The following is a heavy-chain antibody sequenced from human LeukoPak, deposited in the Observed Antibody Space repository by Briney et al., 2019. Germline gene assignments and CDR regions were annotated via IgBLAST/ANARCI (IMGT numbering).Heavy chain of an antibody. Sequence: GGSLRLSCAASGFTFSSHDMNWVRQAPGKGLEWLSYITGGSTTMDYADSVKGRFTISRDNAKNSLFLQMNSLRAEDTGIYFCARDRGNSAYGAWFDSWGQGALVTVSS. V-gene: IGHV3-48*03. CDR2: ITGGSTTM. CDR1: GFTFSSHD. CDR3: ARDRGNSAYGAWFDS. J-gene: IGHJ5*01. D-gene: IGHD5-12*01.